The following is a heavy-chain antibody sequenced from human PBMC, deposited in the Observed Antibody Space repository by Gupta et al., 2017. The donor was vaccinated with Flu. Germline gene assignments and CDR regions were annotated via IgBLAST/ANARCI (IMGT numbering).Heavy chain of an antibody. V-gene: IGHV1-46*01. CDR1: GYTFTSYF. J-gene: IGHJ4*02. Sequence: QVQLVQSGDEMKKPGTSARVSCKASGYTFTSYFIYWVRQAPGQGLEWMGLVNPNGGRTAYAQKFRGRVTMSSDTSTCTVYMEVRSRRSEDTDVYSCARASGSYPKRIDFWGQGTLVTVSS. D-gene: IGHD1-26*01. CDR2: VNPNGGRT. CDR3: ARASGSYPKRIDF.